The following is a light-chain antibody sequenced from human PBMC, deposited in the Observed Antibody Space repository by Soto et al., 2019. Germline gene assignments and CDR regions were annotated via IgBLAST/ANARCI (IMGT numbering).Light chain of an antibody. CDR2: DAS. CDR3: EQYGSSPPIT. J-gene: IGKJ5*01. CDR1: QSVSSSY. V-gene: IGKV3D-20*01. Sequence: EIVMTQSPATLSLSPGERATLSCRANQSVSSSYLAWYQQKPVLVPRLLIYDASSRATGIPDRFSGSGSGTDFTLTISRLEPEDFAVYYCEQYGSSPPITFGQGTRLEIK.